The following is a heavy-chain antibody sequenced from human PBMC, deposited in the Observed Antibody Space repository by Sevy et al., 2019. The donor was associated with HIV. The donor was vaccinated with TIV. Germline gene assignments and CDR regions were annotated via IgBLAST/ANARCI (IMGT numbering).Heavy chain of an antibody. CDR3: TTGGSIAAAGTGGLDY. CDR2: IKSKTDDGTT. Sequence: GGSLRLSCAASGFTFSNSWMSWVRQAPGKGLEWVGRIKSKTDDGTTDYAAPVKGRFTISRDDSKNTLYLQMNSLKTEDTAVYYCTTGGSIAAAGTGGLDYWGQGTLVTVSS. CDR1: GFTFSNSW. V-gene: IGHV3-15*01. D-gene: IGHD6-13*01. J-gene: IGHJ4*02.